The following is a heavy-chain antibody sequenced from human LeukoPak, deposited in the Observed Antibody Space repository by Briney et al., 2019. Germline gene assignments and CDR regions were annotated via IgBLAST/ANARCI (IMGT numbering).Heavy chain of an antibody. J-gene: IGHJ4*02. CDR1: GGSMSSSSYY. CDR2: IYYSGST. Sequence: SETLSLTCTVSGGSMSSSSYYWGWIRQPPGKGLEWIGSIYYSGSTYYNPSLKSRVTISVDTSKNQFSLKLSSVTAADTAVYYCARVEAAAGPTYDYWGQGTLVTVSS. V-gene: IGHV4-39*07. D-gene: IGHD6-13*01. CDR3: ARVEAAAGPTYDY.